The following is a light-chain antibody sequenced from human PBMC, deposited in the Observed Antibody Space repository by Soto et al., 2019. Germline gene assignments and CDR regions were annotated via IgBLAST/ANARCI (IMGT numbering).Light chain of an antibody. CDR2: GAS. CDR1: QSVNNN. J-gene: IGKJ4*01. CDR3: XXXXXWPLT. Sequence: EIVMTQSPATLSVSPGERATLSCRASQSVNNNLAWYQQKPGQAPRLLIYGASARATGIPARFSGSGSGTEFTLTISSLQSXXXXXXXXXXXXXWPLTFGGGTKVEIK. V-gene: IGKV3-15*01.